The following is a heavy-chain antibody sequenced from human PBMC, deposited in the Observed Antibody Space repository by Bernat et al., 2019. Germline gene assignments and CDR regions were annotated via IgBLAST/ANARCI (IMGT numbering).Heavy chain of an antibody. D-gene: IGHD3-9*01. V-gene: IGHV1-8*01. CDR2: MNPNSGNT. J-gene: IGHJ4*02. Sequence: QVQLVQSGAEVKKPGASVKVSCKASGYTFTSYDINWVRQATGQGLEWMGWMNPNSGNTGYAQKFQGRVTMTRNTSINTAYMELSSLRSEDTAVYYCARKGDYDILTLPDYWGQGTLVTVSS. CDR3: ARKGDYDILTLPDY. CDR1: GYTFTSYD.